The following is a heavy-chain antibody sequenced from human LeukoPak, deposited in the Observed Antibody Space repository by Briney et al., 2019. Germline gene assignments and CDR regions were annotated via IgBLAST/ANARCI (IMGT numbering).Heavy chain of an antibody. CDR3: ASGSGVPAALNDY. CDR2: INHSGST. V-gene: IGHV4-34*01. D-gene: IGHD2-2*01. Sequence: PSETLSLTCAVYGGSFSGYYWSWIRQPPGKGLEWIGEINHSGSTNYNPSLKSRVTISVDTSKNQFSLKLSSVTAADTAVYYCASGSGVPAALNDYWGQSTLVTVSS. J-gene: IGHJ4*02. CDR1: GGSFSGYY.